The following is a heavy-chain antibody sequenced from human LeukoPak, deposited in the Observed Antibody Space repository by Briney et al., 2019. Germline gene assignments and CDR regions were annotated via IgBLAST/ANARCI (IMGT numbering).Heavy chain of an antibody. CDR1: GFTFRTYW. Sequence: PGGSLRLSCVVSGFTFRTYWMSWVRQAPGKGLECVATIKQDGSVKNYGDSVTGPFTISRDNAKNSLHLQMNTLRAEDTAVYSCARERDGRFFDYWGQGTLVTVSS. CDR3: ARERDGRFFDY. CDR2: IKQDGSVK. D-gene: IGHD5-24*01. V-gene: IGHV3-7*01. J-gene: IGHJ4*02.